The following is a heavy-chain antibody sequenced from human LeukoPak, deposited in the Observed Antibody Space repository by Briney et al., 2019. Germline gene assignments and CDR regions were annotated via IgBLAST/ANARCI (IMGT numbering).Heavy chain of an antibody. CDR1: GYSISSGYY. V-gene: IGHV4-38-2*02. J-gene: IGHJ4*02. Sequence: SSETLSLTCTVSGYSISSGYYWSWIRQPPGKGLEWIGEINHSGSTNYNPSLKSRVTISVDTSKNQFSLKLSSVTAADTAVYYCARRNSKSSSFWPFQPRFDYWGQGTLVTVSS. CDR3: ARRNSKSSSFWPFQPRFDY. D-gene: IGHD6-13*01. CDR2: INHSGST.